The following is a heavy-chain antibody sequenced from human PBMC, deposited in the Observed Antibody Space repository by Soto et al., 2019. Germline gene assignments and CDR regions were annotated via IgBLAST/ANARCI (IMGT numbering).Heavy chain of an antibody. CDR2: INPSGGST. D-gene: IGHD2-15*01. J-gene: IGHJ3*02. CDR3: ARGGGCSGGSCNDAFDI. CDR1: GYTFTTYY. V-gene: IGHV1-46*01. Sequence: ARVKVSRKASGYTFTTYYIHRVRQAPGPRLEWMGIINPSGGSTSYAQKFQGRVTMTRDTSTSTVYMELSSLRSEDTAVYYCARGGGCSGGSCNDAFDIWGQGTMVTVSS.